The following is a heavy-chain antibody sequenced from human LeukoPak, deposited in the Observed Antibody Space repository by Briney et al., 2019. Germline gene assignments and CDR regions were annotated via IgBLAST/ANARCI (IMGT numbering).Heavy chain of an antibody. Sequence: GGSLRLSCATSGFTVSSNYMSRVRQAPGKGLEGGSVLYSGGSTYYADSVKGRFTISRDNSKNALYLQMNSLRAEDTAVYYCARLYCSGGSCYSGYYYYGMDVWGQGTTVTVSS. CDR1: GFTVSSNY. J-gene: IGHJ6*02. CDR2: LYSGGST. V-gene: IGHV3-66*04. CDR3: ARLYCSGGSCYSGYYYYGMDV. D-gene: IGHD2-15*01.